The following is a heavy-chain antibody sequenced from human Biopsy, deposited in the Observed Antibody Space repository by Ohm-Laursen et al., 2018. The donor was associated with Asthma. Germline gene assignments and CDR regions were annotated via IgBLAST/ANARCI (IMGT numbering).Heavy chain of an antibody. Sequence: SLRLSCAASGFSFSNFTIHWVRQAPGKGLEWVGVISKDASTQDYADSVKGRFTMARDNSKNTLGLQMNSLREEDTAAYYCVRDGTDDAFDIWGQGTVVSVSS. CDR1: GFSFSNFT. D-gene: IGHD1-1*01. CDR2: ISKDASTQ. V-gene: IGHV3-30*01. J-gene: IGHJ3*02. CDR3: VRDGTDDAFDI.